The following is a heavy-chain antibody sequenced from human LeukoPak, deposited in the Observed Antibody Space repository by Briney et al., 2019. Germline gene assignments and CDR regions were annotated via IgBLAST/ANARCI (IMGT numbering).Heavy chain of an antibody. CDR1: GFTFNNHG. CDR3: AKVLRWTSGLREHDAFDI. D-gene: IGHD5-12*01. V-gene: IGHV3-30*02. Sequence: GGSLRLSCAASGFTFNNHGMHWVRQAPGKGLEWVAFTRYDGNNKYYADPVKGRFTISRDNSKNTLYLQMNSLRAEDTAVYYCAKVLRWTSGLREHDAFDIWGQGTMVTVSS. CDR2: TRYDGNNK. J-gene: IGHJ3*02.